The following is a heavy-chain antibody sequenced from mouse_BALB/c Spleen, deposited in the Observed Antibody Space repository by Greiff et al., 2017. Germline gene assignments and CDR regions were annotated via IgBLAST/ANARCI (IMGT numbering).Heavy chain of an antibody. CDR3: NPIIKGFAY. CDR2: IDPENGDT. J-gene: IGHJ3*01. Sequence: VQLQQSGAELVKPGASVKLSCTASGFNIKDYYMHWVKQRPEQGLEWIGWIDPENGDTEYAPKFQGKATMTADTSSNTAYLQLSSLTSEDTAVYYCNPIIKGFAYWGQGTLVTVSA. V-gene: IGHV14-4*02. D-gene: IGHD1-1*01. CDR1: GFNIKDYY.